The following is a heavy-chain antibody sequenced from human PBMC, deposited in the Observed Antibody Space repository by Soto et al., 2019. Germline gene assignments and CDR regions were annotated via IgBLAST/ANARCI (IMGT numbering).Heavy chain of an antibody. CDR1: GGSFSGYY. D-gene: IGHD3-22*01. J-gene: IGHJ4*02. CDR2: INHSGST. V-gene: IGHV4-34*01. Sequence: SETLSLTCAVYGGSFSGYYWSWIRQPPGKGLEWIGEINHSGSTNYNPSLKSRVTISVDTSKNQFSLKLSSVTAADTAVYYCARGNIDSSGYYRIDCWGQGTLVTVSS. CDR3: ARGNIDSSGYYRIDC.